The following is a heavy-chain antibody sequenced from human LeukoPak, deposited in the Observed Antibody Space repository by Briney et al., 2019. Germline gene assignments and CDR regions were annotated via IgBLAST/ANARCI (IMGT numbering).Heavy chain of an antibody. Sequence: ASVKVSCKASGYTFTGYYTHWVRQAPGQGLEGMGRINPNSGGTNYAQKFQGRVTMTRDTSISTAYMELSRLRSDDTAVYYCARPRRPITGTTGYYFDYWGQGTLVTVSS. D-gene: IGHD1-7*01. CDR2: INPNSGGT. J-gene: IGHJ4*02. CDR3: ARPRRPITGTTGYYFDY. V-gene: IGHV1-2*06. CDR1: GYTFTGYY.